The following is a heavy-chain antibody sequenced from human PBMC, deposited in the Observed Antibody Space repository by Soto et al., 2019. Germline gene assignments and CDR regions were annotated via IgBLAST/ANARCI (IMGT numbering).Heavy chain of an antibody. CDR1: RYRFTAYY. CDR3: ARDGNFAFRVYNFAFDF. Sequence: QVQLVQSGAEVKKPGASVRVSCEASRYRFTAYYLHWVRQAPGQGLEWMGRMNLDTGRTTYSQKFHGRVTLTRDTYISTAYMEASSVKYADTSMYYWARDGNFAFRVYNFAFDFWGQGTLVTVSS. D-gene: IGHD1-1*01. J-gene: IGHJ4*02. CDR2: MNLDTGRT. V-gene: IGHV1-2*06.